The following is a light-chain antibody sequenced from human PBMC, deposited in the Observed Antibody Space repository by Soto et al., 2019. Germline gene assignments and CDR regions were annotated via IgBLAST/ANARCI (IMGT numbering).Light chain of an antibody. CDR2: DVS. V-gene: IGLV2-14*01. CDR1: SSDVGSYNY. CDR3: SSYTSSSTLVV. Sequence: QSVLTQPASVSGSPGQSITISCTGTSSDVGSYNYVSWYQQHPGKAPKLMIYDVSNRPSGVSNRYSGSKSGNTASLTISGLQAEDEAEYYCSSYTSSSTLVVFGGGTKLTVL. J-gene: IGLJ2*01.